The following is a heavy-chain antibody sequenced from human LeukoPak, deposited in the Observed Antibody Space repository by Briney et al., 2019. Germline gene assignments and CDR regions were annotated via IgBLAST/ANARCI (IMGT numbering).Heavy chain of an antibody. J-gene: IGHJ6*02. CDR1: GGSISSGGYY. V-gene: IGHV4-61*08. Sequence: SQTLSLTCTVSGGSISSGGYYWSWIRQPPGKGLEWIGYIYYSGSTNYNPSLKSRVTISVDTSKNQFSLKLSSVTAADTAVYYCARDRVLLWFGESVLLNYYYYGMDVWGQGTTVTVSS. D-gene: IGHD3-10*01. CDR3: ARDRVLLWFGESVLLNYYYYGMDV. CDR2: IYYSGST.